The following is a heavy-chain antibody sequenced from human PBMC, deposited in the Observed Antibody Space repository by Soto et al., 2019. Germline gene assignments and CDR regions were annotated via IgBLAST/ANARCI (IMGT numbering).Heavy chain of an antibody. V-gene: IGHV3-23*01. CDR3: EKGKASLGGGRWDYYYYGMDV. Sequence: PGGSLRLSCAASGFTFSSYAMSWVRQAPGKGLEWVQVIGGSGGSTSYADSVKGRFTISRDNSKNTLYLQMNSLRAEDKAVYYCEKGKASLGGGRWDYYYYGMDVWGQGTTVTVSS. D-gene: IGHD3-16*01. CDR2: IGGSGGST. J-gene: IGHJ6*02. CDR1: GFTFSSYA.